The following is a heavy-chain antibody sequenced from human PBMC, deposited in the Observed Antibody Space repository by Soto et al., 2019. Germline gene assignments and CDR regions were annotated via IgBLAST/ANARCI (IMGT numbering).Heavy chain of an antibody. Sequence: ASVKVSCKASGGTFSSYAISCVRQAPGQGLEWMGGIIPIFGTANYAQKFQGRVTITADKSTSTAYMELSSLRSEDTAVYYCARMIVVVTAKSPYYYYYGMDVWGQGTTVTVSS. J-gene: IGHJ6*02. CDR3: ARMIVVVTAKSPYYYYYGMDV. D-gene: IGHD2-21*02. V-gene: IGHV1-69*06. CDR1: GGTFSSYA. CDR2: IIPIFGTA.